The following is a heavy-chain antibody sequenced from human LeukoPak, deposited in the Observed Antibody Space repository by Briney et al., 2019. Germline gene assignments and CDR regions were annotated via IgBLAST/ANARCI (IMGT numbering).Heavy chain of an antibody. CDR3: ATGGTPLDY. CDR1: GYTFTDYY. V-gene: IGHV1-69-2*01. J-gene: IGHJ4*02. Sequence: GASVKVSCKASGYTFTDYYMHWVQQAPGKGLEWMGRVDPEDGKTIYAQKFQGRLIITADTSTDTAYMELSSLRSEAVYFCATGGTPLDYWGQGTLVTVSS. CDR2: VDPEDGKT. D-gene: IGHD1-14*01.